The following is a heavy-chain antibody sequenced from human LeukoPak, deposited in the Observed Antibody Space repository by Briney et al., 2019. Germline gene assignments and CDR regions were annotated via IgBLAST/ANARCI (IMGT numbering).Heavy chain of an antibody. Sequence: ASVKVSCKASGYTFTGYYMHWVRQAPGQGLEWMGWINPNSGGTNYAQKFQGRVTMTRDTSISTAYMELSRLRSDDTAVYYCARERSTNTYYYHSSGYDYWGQGTLVTVSS. CDR3: ARERSTNTYYYHSSGYDY. D-gene: IGHD3-22*01. CDR1: GYTFTGYY. V-gene: IGHV1-2*02. J-gene: IGHJ4*02. CDR2: INPNSGGT.